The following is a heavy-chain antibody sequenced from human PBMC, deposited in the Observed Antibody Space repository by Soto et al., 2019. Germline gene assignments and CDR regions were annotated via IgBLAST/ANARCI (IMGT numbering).Heavy chain of an antibody. CDR1: GFTFSSYW. CDR3: VRDDIGVGIDY. D-gene: IGHD1-26*01. Sequence: EVHLVESGGGLVQPGGSLRLSCAASGFTFSSYWMHWVRQAPGKGLVWVSHINSDGSSTTYADSVKGRFTISRDNAKNTLYLQMNSLRAEDTAVYYCVRDDIGVGIDYWGLGTLVTVSS. CDR2: INSDGSST. V-gene: IGHV3-74*01. J-gene: IGHJ4*02.